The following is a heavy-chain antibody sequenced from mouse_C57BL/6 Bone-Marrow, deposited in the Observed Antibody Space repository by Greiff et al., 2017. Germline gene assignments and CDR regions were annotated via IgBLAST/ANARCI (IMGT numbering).Heavy chain of an antibody. J-gene: IGHJ4*01. CDR2: INPNYGTT. CDR3: ARYNYGYPYYYSMDY. D-gene: IGHD2-2*01. CDR1: GYSFTDYT. Sequence: VQLKESGPELVKPGASVKMSCKASGYSFTDYTINWVKQSNGKSLEWIGVINPNYGTTRYNQKFKGKATLTVDQSSSTAYMQLNSLTSEDSAVYYCARYNYGYPYYYSMDYWGQGTSVTVSS. V-gene: IGHV1-39*01.